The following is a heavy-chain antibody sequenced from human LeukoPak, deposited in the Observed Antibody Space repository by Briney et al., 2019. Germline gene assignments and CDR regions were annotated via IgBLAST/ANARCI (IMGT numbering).Heavy chain of an antibody. CDR1: GFTFSSYA. CDR3: ARVGDSDVFDY. CDR2: ISSNGGST. D-gene: IGHD2-21*01. V-gene: IGHV3-64*01. Sequence: GGSLRLSCAASGFTFSSYAMHWVRQAPGKGLEYVSAISSNGGSTYYANYVKGRFTISRDNSKNTLYLQMGSLRAEDMAVYYCARVGDSDVFDYWGQGTLVTVSS. J-gene: IGHJ4*02.